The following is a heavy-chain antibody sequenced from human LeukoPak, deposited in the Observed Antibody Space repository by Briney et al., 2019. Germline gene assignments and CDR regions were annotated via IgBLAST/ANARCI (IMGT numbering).Heavy chain of an antibody. CDR2: IYYSGST. CDR3: ARAKWELVES. J-gene: IGHJ4*02. D-gene: IGHD1-26*01. CDR1: GGSISSGGYY. V-gene: IGHV4-31*03. Sequence: SETLSLTCTVSGGSISSGGYYWSWIGQHPGKGLEWIGYIYYSGSTYYNPSLKSRVTISVDTSKNQFSLKLSSVAAADTAVYYCARAKWELVESWGQGTLVTVSS.